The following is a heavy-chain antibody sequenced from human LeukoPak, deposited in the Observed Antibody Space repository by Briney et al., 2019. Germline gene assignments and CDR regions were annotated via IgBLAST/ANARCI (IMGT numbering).Heavy chain of an antibody. D-gene: IGHD2-8*01. CDR2: IGTAGDT. V-gene: IGHV3-13*01. J-gene: IGHJ6*03. CDR1: GFTFSSCD. Sequence: GGSLRLSCAASGFTFSSCDMHWVRQATGKGLEWVSAIGTAGDTYYPGSVKCRFTISRENAKNSLYVQMNSLRAGDTAVYYCARGRGVGYCTNGLCSYYYYYYMDVWGKGTTVTVSS. CDR3: ARGRGVGYCTNGLCSYYYYYYMDV.